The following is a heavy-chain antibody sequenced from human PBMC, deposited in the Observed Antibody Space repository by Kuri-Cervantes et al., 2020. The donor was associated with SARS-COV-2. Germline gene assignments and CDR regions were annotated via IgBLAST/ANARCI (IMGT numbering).Heavy chain of an antibody. V-gene: IGHV3-21*01. CDR3: ARMYNWNYGYLDDY. CDR2: ISSSSSYI. D-gene: IGHD1-7*01. J-gene: IGHJ4*02. CDR1: GFTFSTYS. Sequence: GGSLRLSCAASGFTFSTYSMTWVRQAPGKGLEWVSSISSSSSYIYYADSVKGRFTISRDNAKNSLYLQMNSLRAEDTAVCYCARMYNWNYGYLDDYWGQGTLVTVSS.